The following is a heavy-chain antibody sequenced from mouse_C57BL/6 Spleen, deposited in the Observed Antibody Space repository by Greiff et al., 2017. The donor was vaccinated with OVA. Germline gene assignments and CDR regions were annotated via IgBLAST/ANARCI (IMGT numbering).Heavy chain of an antibody. D-gene: IGHD2-3*01. J-gene: IGHJ4*01. CDR1: GFSFNTYA. CDR2: IRSKSNNYAT. V-gene: IGHV10-1*01. CDR3: VRRDGYAMDY. Sequence: EVKLMESGGGLVQPKGSLKLSCAASGFSFNTYAMNWVRQAPGKGLEWVARIRSKSNNYATYYADSVKDRFTISRDDSESMLYLQMNNLKTEDTAMYYCVRRDGYAMDYWGQGTSVTVSS.